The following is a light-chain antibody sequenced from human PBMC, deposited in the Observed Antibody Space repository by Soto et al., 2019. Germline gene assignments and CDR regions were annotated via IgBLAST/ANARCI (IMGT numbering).Light chain of an antibody. CDR1: QGVDSF. CDR3: QPCRDWPLFT. V-gene: IGKV3-15*01. Sequence: EIGMTQSPATLSLSPGERATLSCRASQGVDSFLAWYQQKPGQAPRLLIYGASTRATDIPARFSGSGSGTEFTLTITNVQSEDFAVYYCQPCRDWPLFTFLQGTRLEIK. CDR2: GAS. J-gene: IGKJ5*01.